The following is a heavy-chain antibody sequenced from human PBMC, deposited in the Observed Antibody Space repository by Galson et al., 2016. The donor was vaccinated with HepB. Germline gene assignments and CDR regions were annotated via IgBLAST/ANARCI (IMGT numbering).Heavy chain of an antibody. V-gene: IGHV4-30-2*01. CDR1: GGYIRSGGYS. CDR3: ARDRGGGII. Sequence: TLSLTCAVSGGYIRSGGYSWSWIRQPPGRGLEWIGYIYYSGSTHYNPSLKSRVTISVDLSKNQFSLNLASVTAADTAVYYCARDRGGGIIWGQGTTVTVSS. D-gene: IGHD3-16*01. CDR2: IYYSGST. J-gene: IGHJ6*02.